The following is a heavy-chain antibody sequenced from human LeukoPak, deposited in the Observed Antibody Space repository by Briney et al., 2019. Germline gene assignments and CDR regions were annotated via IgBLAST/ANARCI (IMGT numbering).Heavy chain of an antibody. J-gene: IGHJ3*02. Sequence: GGSLRLSCAASGFTFSDYYMSWIRQAPGKGLEWVSYISSSGSTTYYADSVKGRFTISRDNAKNSLYLQMNSLRAEDTAVYYCARDGGTAMENAFDIWGQGTMVTVSS. D-gene: IGHD5-18*01. CDR3: ARDGGTAMENAFDI. CDR2: ISSSGSTT. V-gene: IGHV3-11*01. CDR1: GFTFSDYY.